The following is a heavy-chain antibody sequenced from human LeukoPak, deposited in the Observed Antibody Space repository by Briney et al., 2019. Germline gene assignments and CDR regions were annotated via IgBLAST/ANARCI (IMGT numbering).Heavy chain of an antibody. D-gene: IGHD3-9*01. CDR1: GFTFSSYG. CDR2: IRYDGSNK. Sequence: PGGSLRLSCAASGFTFSSYGMHWVRQAPGKGLEWAAFIRYDGSNKYYADSVKGRFTISRDNSKNTLYLQMNSLRAEDTAVYYCAKAPRYFDWLLGSGFDYWGQGTLVTVSS. J-gene: IGHJ4*02. V-gene: IGHV3-30*02. CDR3: AKAPRYFDWLLGSGFDY.